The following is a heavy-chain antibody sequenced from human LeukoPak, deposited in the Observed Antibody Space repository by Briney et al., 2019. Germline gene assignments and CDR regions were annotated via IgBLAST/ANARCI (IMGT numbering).Heavy chain of an antibody. CDR2: IYYSGST. Sequence: SETLSLTCTVSGGSISSYYWSWIRQPPGKGLEWIGYIYYSGSTNYNPPLKSRVTISVDTSKNQFSLKLSSVTAADTAVYYCARLDAYDYVWGSPAPDAFDIWGQGTMVTVSS. D-gene: IGHD3-16*01. V-gene: IGHV4-59*08. CDR1: GGSISSYY. J-gene: IGHJ3*02. CDR3: ARLDAYDYVWGSPAPDAFDI.